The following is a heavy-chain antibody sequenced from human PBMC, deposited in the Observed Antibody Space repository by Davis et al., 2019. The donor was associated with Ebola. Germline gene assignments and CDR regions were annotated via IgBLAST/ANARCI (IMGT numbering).Heavy chain of an antibody. D-gene: IGHD5-12*01. CDR1: GYTFTSYG. V-gene: IGHV1-18*01. CDR3: ARGDARGYDGDYYYYYGMDV. CDR2: ISAYNGNT. J-gene: IGHJ6*02. Sequence: ASVKVSCKASGYTFTSYGISWVRQAPGQGLEWMGWISAYNGNTNYAQKFQGWVTMTRDTSISTAYMELSRLRSDDTAVYYCARGDARGYDGDYYYYYGMDVWGQGTTVTVSS.